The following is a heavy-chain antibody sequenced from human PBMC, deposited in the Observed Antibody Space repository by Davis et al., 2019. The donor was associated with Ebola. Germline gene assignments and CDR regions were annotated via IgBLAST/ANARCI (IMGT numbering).Heavy chain of an antibody. J-gene: IGHJ6*04. CDR3: ARDQGCGYDSPSASFPVIGPYYYYVMDV. Sequence: GESLKISCSASGFTFSSYAMHWVRQAPGKGLEWVSAISGSGGSTYYADSVKGRFTISRDNSKNTLYLQMNSLRAEDTAVYSCARDQGCGYDSPSASFPVIGPYYYYVMDVWGKGTTVTVPS. CDR1: GFTFSSYA. CDR2: ISGSGGST. V-gene: IGHV3-64*04. D-gene: IGHD5-12*01.